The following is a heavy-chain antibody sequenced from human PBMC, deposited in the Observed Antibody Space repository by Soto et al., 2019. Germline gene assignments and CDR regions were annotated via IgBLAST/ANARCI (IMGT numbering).Heavy chain of an antibody. CDR1: GFSFSSYS. J-gene: IGHJ5*02. V-gene: IGHV3-23*01. Sequence: GGSLRLSCAASGFSFSSYSFTWVRQAPGKGLEWVAGISIGGDKTWHADSVKGRFTISRDNSKNTVYLQMKSLRVDDTAVYYCAKWDGYGDHWGQGTLVTVSS. CDR3: AKWDGYGDH. CDR2: ISIGGDKT. D-gene: IGHD5-18*01.